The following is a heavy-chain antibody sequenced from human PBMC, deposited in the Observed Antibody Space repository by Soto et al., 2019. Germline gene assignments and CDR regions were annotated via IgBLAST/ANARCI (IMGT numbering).Heavy chain of an antibody. D-gene: IGHD2-2*02. Sequence: SETLSLTCAVSGGSISSSNWWSWVRQPPGKGLEWIGEIYHSGSTNYNPSLKSRVTISVDKSKNQFSLKLSSVTAADTAVYYCARDPDCSSTSCYRANFDYWGQGTLVTVSS. CDR1: GGSISSSNW. J-gene: IGHJ4*02. CDR2: IYHSGST. CDR3: ARDPDCSSTSCYRANFDY. V-gene: IGHV4-4*02.